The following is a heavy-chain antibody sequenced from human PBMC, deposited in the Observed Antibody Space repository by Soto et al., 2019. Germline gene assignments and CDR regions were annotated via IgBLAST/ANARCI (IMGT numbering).Heavy chain of an antibody. D-gene: IGHD3-3*01. CDR3: TRDLYYDFWSGPYYYGMDV. CDR1: GLTFGDYA. Sequence: PGGSLRLSCTASGLTFGDYAMSWFRQAPGKGLEWVGFIRSKAYGGTTEYAASVKGRFTISRDDSKSIAYLQMNSLKTEDTAVYYCTRDLYYDFWSGPYYYGMDVWGQGTTVTVS. V-gene: IGHV3-49*03. J-gene: IGHJ6*02. CDR2: IRSKAYGGTT.